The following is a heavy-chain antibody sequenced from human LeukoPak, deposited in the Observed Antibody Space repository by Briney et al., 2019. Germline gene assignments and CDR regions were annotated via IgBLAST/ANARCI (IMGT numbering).Heavy chain of an antibody. D-gene: IGHD6-6*01. CDR3: ARDPGPHTTSSE. V-gene: IGHV3-21*01. J-gene: IGHJ4*02. CDR1: GFTFSTYS. CDR2: ITSSSFI. Sequence: GGSLRLSCAASGFTFSTYSMNWVRQAPGKGLEWVSSITSSSFIYYAGSVKGRFTISRDNAKNTLYLQMDSLRAEDTAVYYCARDPGPHTTSSEWGQGTLVTVSS.